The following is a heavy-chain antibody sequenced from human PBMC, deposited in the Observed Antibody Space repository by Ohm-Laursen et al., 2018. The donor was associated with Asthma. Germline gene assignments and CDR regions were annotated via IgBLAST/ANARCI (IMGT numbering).Heavy chain of an antibody. V-gene: IGHV3-74*01. CDR1: GFTFSSYA. CDR3: AKGSTYGMDV. J-gene: IGHJ6*02. CDR2: INSDGRNT. Sequence: SLRLSCAASGFTFSSYAMHWVRQAPGKGLVWVSRINSDGRNTIYADSVKGRFTISRDNSKNTLYLQMNSLRPEDTAVYYCAKGSTYGMDVWGQGTTVTVSS.